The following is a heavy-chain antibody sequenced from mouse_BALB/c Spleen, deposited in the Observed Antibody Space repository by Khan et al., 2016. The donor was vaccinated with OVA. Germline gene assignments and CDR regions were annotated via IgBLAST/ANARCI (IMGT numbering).Heavy chain of an antibody. CDR1: GFTIKDTY. D-gene: IGHD1-1*02. V-gene: IGHV14-3*02. Sequence: EVQLQESGAELVKPGASVKFSCSASGFTIKDTYIHWVKQRPEQGLVGIGRFVPPNDDSKYGPTFQDRATLTADTPSNTAYLQFSSLTSEDTAVYYCATLYGSPFAYWGQGTLVSVSA. CDR2: FVPPNDDS. J-gene: IGHJ3*01. CDR3: ATLYGSPFAY.